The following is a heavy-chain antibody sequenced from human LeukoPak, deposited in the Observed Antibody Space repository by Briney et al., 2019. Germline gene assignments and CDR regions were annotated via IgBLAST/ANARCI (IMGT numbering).Heavy chain of an antibody. CDR3: ARGYGTYYYDSGSYTIDY. Sequence: PSETLSLTCTVSGGSISSYYWSWIRQPAGKGLEWIGEINHSGSTNYNPSLKSQVTISVDTSKNQFSLKLSSVTAAGTAVYYCARGYGTYYYDSGSYTIDYWGQGTLVTVSS. V-gene: IGHV4-34*01. CDR1: GGSISSYY. D-gene: IGHD3-10*01. J-gene: IGHJ4*02. CDR2: INHSGST.